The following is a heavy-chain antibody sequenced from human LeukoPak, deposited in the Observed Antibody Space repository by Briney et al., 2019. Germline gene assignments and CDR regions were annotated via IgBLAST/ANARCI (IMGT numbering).Heavy chain of an antibody. CDR3: ARALGGAAVDY. J-gene: IGHJ4*02. V-gene: IGHV3-48*03. D-gene: IGHD3-16*01. CDR2: ISSSGSTI. Sequence: GRSLRLSYAASGFTFSSYEMNWVRQAPGKGLEWVSYISSSGSTIYYADSVKGRFTISRDNAKNSVYLQMNSLRAEDTAVYYCARALGGAAVDYWGQGTLVTVSS. CDR1: GFTFSSYE.